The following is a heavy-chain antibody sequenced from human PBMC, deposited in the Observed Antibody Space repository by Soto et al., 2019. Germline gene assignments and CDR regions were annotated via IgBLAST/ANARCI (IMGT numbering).Heavy chain of an antibody. CDR1: GYSFTSYW. J-gene: IGHJ3*02. V-gene: IGHV5-51*01. D-gene: IGHD1-26*01. CDR2: IYPGDSDT. CDR3: ARSLDVRVRATSPDAFDI. Sequence: GESLKISCKGSGYSFTSYWIGWVRQMPGKGLEWMGIIYPGDSDTRYSPSFQGQVTISADKSISTAYLQWSSLKASDTAMYYCARSLDVRVRATSPDAFDIWGQGTMVTVSS.